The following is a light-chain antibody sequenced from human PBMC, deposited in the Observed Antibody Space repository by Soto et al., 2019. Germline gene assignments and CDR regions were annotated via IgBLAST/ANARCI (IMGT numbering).Light chain of an antibody. J-gene: IGKJ1*01. CDR2: KAS. CDR1: QSISSR. V-gene: IGKV1-5*03. Sequence: DIQMTQSPSTLSASVGDRVTITCRASQSISSRLAWYQQKPGKAPKLLIYKASSLKSGVPSRFSGSGSGTEFTLTISSLQPDDFATYYCQQYNSYSRTFGQGTKVEIK. CDR3: QQYNSYSRT.